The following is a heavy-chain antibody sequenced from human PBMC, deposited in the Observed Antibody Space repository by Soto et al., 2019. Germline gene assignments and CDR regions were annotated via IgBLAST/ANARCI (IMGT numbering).Heavy chain of an antibody. CDR2: IYYTGHT. V-gene: IGHV4-31*03. CDR1: GVSINSGGYY. Sequence: QVQLQESGPGLVKPSQTLSLTCSVSGVSINSGGYYWSWIRHHPGKGLEWIGYIYYTGHTFYNASLKSRVAMSLDTSKNQFFLKLSSVTAADTAVYYCARGSQLERDALDIWDQGTMVTVSS. D-gene: IGHD1-1*01. CDR3: ARGSQLERDALDI. J-gene: IGHJ3*02.